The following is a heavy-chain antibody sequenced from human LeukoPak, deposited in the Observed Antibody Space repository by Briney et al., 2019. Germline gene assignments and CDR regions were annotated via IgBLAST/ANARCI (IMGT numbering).Heavy chain of an antibody. Sequence: SETLSLTCAVYGGSFSGYYWSWIRQPPGKGLEWIGSIYYSGSTYYNPSLKSRVTISVDTSRNQFSLKLSSVTAADTAVYYCARLSGSYYWFGDYWGQGVLVTVSS. CDR2: IYYSGST. CDR1: GGSFSGYY. CDR3: ARLSGSYYWFGDY. V-gene: IGHV4-34*01. J-gene: IGHJ4*02. D-gene: IGHD1-26*01.